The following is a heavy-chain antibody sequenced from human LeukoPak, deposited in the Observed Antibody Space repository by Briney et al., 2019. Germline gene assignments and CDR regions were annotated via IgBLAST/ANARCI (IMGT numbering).Heavy chain of an antibody. D-gene: IGHD6-19*01. V-gene: IGHV3-23*01. Sequence: PGGSLRLSCAASGFTFSSYAMSWVRQAPGKGLEWVSAISGSGGSTYYADSVKGRFTISRDNSKNTLYLQMNSLRAEDTAVYYCAKEGTQWLEDYYYYYMDVWGKGTTVTVSS. CDR3: AKEGTQWLEDYYYYYMDV. J-gene: IGHJ6*03. CDR1: GFTFSSYA. CDR2: ISGSGGST.